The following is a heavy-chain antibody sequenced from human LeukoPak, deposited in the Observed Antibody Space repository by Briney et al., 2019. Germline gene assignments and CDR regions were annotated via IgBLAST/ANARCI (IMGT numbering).Heavy chain of an antibody. V-gene: IGHV3-11*01. CDR1: GGSFSDYY. Sequence: LSLTCAVYGGSFSDYYMSWIRQAPGKGLEWVSYISSSGSTIYYADSVKGRFTISRDNAKNSLYLQMNSLRAEDTAVYYCARRRDYYDSSGHTALDYWGQGTLVTVSS. D-gene: IGHD3-22*01. J-gene: IGHJ4*02. CDR2: ISSSGSTI. CDR3: ARRRDYYDSSGHTALDY.